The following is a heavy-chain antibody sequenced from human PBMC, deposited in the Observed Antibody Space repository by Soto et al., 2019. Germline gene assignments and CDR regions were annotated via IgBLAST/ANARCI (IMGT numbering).Heavy chain of an antibody. J-gene: IGHJ5*02. CDR1: GLTFSSYS. CDR3: ARHPERIAQIGWFDP. D-gene: IGHD6-13*01. V-gene: IGHV3-48*01. CDR2: ISSSSSTI. Sequence: GRSMRLSWAASGLTFSSYSMNWVRQAPGKGLEWVSYISSSSSTIYYADSVKGRFTISRDNAKNSLYLQMNSLRAEDTAVYYCARHPERIAQIGWFDPWGQGTLVTVSS.